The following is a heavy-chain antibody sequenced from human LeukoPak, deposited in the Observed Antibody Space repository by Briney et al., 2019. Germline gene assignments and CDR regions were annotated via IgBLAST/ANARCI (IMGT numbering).Heavy chain of an antibody. CDR3: TRGLFLSGYLDAFDI. D-gene: IGHD3-22*01. J-gene: IGHJ3*02. V-gene: IGHV3-53*01. Sequence: GGSLRLSCAASGFTVSNKYMTWVRQAPGKGLEWVSLIYSDGRTYYADSVKGRCTISRDNSKNTLYLQMNSLRVEDTAVYYCTRGLFLSGYLDAFDIWGRGTVVTVSS. CDR1: GFTVSNKY. CDR2: IYSDGRT.